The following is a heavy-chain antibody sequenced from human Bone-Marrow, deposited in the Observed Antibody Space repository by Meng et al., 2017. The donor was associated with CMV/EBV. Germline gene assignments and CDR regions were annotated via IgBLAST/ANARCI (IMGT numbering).Heavy chain of an antibody. CDR2: INPNSGGT. Sequence: ASVKVSCKASGYTFTGYYMHWVRQAPGQGLEWMGWINPNSGGTNYAQKFQGRVTMTRDTSISTAYMELSRLRSDDTAVYYCARGTTGNGYSSSWGVAYWGQGALVTVSS. D-gene: IGHD6-13*01. CDR3: ARGTTGNGYSSSWGVAY. CDR1: GYTFTGYY. J-gene: IGHJ4*02. V-gene: IGHV1-2*02.